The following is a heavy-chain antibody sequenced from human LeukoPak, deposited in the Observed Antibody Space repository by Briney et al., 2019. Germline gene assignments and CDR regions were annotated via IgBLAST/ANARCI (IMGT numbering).Heavy chain of an antibody. CDR2: IRGNGDFT. Sequence: QPGGSLRISCAASGFTFGNYAMNWVRQAPGKGLEWVSAIRGNGDFTDYADSVRGRFTISKDNSKNTLYLQMNSLRAEDTAVYYCAEARGYRTYYSIDVWGQGTTVTVSS. J-gene: IGHJ6*02. D-gene: IGHD5-12*01. V-gene: IGHV3-23*01. CDR1: GFTFGNYA. CDR3: AEARGYRTYYSIDV.